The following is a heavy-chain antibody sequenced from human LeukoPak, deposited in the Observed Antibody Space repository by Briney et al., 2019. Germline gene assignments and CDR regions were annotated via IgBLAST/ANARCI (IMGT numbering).Heavy chain of an antibody. V-gene: IGHV4-59*01. Sequence: SETLSLTCTVSGGSISSYYWSWLRQPPGKGLEWIGHIHNSGSTNYNPSPKSRVTISVDTSKNQFSLKLSSVTAADTAVYYCARVDFWSGYQLDYWGQGTLVTVSS. D-gene: IGHD3-3*01. CDR2: IHNSGST. CDR1: GGSISSYY. CDR3: ARVDFWSGYQLDY. J-gene: IGHJ4*02.